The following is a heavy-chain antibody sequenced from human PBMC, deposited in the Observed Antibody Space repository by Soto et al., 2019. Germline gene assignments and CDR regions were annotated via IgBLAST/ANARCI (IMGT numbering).Heavy chain of an antibody. Sequence: SVKVSCKASGGTFSSYAISWVRQAPGQGLEWMGGIIPIFGTANYAQKIKDRVTITADESTSTDNMELSSLRSEDTAVYYCARVLRFLEWSPGMDVWGQGTTVTVS. V-gene: IGHV1-69*13. J-gene: IGHJ6*02. CDR1: GGTFSSYA. CDR2: IIPIFGTA. CDR3: ARVLRFLEWSPGMDV. D-gene: IGHD3-3*01.